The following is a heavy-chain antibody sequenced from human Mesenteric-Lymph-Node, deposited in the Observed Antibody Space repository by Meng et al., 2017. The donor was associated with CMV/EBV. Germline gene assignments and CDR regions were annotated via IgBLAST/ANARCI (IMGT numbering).Heavy chain of an antibody. J-gene: IGHJ6*02. CDR1: GFTFSSYA. D-gene: IGHD3-10*01. CDR3: AKDQDGSGIYYYYGMDV. CDR2: VYDDGDT. V-gene: IGHV3-23*03. Sequence: GGSLRLSCAASGFTFSSYAMSWVRQAPGKGLEWVSVVYDDGDTYYADSVKGRFTISRDNSKRTLYLQMNSLRAEDTAVYYCAKDQDGSGIYYYYGMDVWGQGTTVTVSS.